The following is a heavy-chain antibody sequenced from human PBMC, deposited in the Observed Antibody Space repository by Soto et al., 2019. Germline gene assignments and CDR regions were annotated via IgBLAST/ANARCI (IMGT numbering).Heavy chain of an antibody. V-gene: IGHV4-39*01. CDR2: IYYSGST. J-gene: IGHJ5*02. CDR3: ARLQGVVPAAIGENNWFDP. CDR1: GGSISSSSYY. D-gene: IGHD2-2*02. Sequence: QLQLQESGPGLVKPSETLSLTCTVSGGSISSSSYYWGWIRQPPGKGLAWIGSIYYSGSTYYNPSLKSRVTISVDTSKNQFSLKLSSVTAADTAVYYCARLQGVVPAAIGENNWFDPWGQGTLVTVSS.